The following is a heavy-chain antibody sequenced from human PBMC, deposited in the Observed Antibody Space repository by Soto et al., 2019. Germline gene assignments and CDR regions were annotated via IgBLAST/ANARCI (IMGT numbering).Heavy chain of an antibody. J-gene: IGHJ3*02. CDR2: IIPILGIA. V-gene: IGHV1-69*02. CDR1: GGTFSSYT. CDR3: ARGYYDYIWGSYRYDAFDI. Sequence: QVQLVQSGAEVKKPGSSVKVSCKASGGTFSSYTISWVRQAPGQGLEWMGRIIPILGIANYAQKFQGRVTITADKSTSTAYMELSRLRSEDTAVYYCARGYYDYIWGSYRYDAFDIWGQGTMVTVSS. D-gene: IGHD3-16*02.